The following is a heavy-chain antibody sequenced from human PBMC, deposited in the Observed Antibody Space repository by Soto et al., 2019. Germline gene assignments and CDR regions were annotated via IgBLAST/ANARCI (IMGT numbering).Heavy chain of an antibody. J-gene: IGHJ6*02. V-gene: IGHV3-23*01. CDR2: ISGSGGST. Sequence: PGGSLRLSCAASGFTFSSYAMSWVRPAPGKGLEWVSAISGSGGSTYYADSVKGRFTISRDNSKNTLYLQMKSLRAEETAVYYCARTGVDWKSFPYYYYGMDVWGQGTTVTVSS. CDR3: ARTGVDWKSFPYYYYGMDV. CDR1: GFTFSSYA. D-gene: IGHD1-1*01.